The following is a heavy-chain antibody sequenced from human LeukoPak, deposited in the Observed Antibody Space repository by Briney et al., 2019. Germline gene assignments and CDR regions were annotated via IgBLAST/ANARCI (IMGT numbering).Heavy chain of an antibody. CDR1: GFTFSSYE. Sequence: GGSLRLSCAASGFTFSSYEMNWVRQAPGKGLEWVSYISSSGSTIYYADSVKGRFTISRDNAKNSLYLQMNSLRAEDTAVYYCAKDNVLLWFGEFSFWGQGTLVTVSS. D-gene: IGHD3-10*01. CDR3: AKDNVLLWFGEFSF. CDR2: ISSSGSTI. J-gene: IGHJ4*02. V-gene: IGHV3-48*03.